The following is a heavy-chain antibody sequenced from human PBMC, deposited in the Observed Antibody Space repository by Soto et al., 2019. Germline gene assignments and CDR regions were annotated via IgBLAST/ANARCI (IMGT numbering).Heavy chain of an antibody. CDR1: GGSIISSNW. V-gene: IGHV4-4*02. J-gene: IGHJ4*02. CDR2: IYYNGRT. D-gene: IGHD6-19*01. CDR3: ARDPSGAYRSSYHGLDY. Sequence: QVQLQESGPGLVKPSGTLSLTCAVSGGSIISSNWWSWVRQPPEKGLEWIGEIYYNGRTNYNPSLKGRVTKSADKAKNQFSLNLDSVTAADTAVYHCARDPSGAYRSSYHGLDYWGQGILVTVSP.